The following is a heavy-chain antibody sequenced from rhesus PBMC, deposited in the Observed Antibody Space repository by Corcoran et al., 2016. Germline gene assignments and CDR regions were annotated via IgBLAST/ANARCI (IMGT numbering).Heavy chain of an antibody. D-gene: IGHD2-33*01. V-gene: IGHV4S11*01. CDR2: IYGSGSST. Sequence: QVQLQESGPGLVKPLETLSLPCAVSGGSLSRNYWSWFLHPPGKGLEWIGFIYGSGSSTNYNPSLKRRVTLSVDTSKNQFSLKLSSVTAADTAVYYCARMSGYYFDYWGQGVLVTVSS. J-gene: IGHJ4*01. CDR3: ARMSGYYFDY. CDR1: GGSLSRNY.